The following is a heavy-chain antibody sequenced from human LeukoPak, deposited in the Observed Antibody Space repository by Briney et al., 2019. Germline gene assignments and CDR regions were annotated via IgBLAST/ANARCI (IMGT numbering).Heavy chain of an antibody. CDR2: IYYSGST. Sequence: SETLSLTCAVSGGSISSGGYSWSWIRQPPGKGLEWIGYIYYSGSTYYNPSLKSRVTISVDTSKNQFSLKLSSVTAADTAVYYCARSLSSSEVDYWGQGTLVTVSS. CDR1: GGSISSGGYS. V-gene: IGHV4-30-4*07. J-gene: IGHJ4*02. CDR3: ARSLSSSEVDY. D-gene: IGHD6-6*01.